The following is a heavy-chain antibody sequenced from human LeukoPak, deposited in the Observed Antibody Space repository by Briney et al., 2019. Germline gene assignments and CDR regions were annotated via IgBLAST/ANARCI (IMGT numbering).Heavy chain of an antibody. Sequence: GGSLRLSCAASGFTFSNYAMNWVRQAPGKAMEWVSSLSGSQGASSSHTADFVKGRFTISRDNSKNRLFLEMTDLRPDDTAVYYCTKSDGYYYYYMDVWGKGTAVTVS. CDR3: TKSDGYYYYYMDV. CDR2: LSGSQGASSS. D-gene: IGHD3-3*01. V-gene: IGHV3-23*01. J-gene: IGHJ6*03. CDR1: GFTFSNYA.